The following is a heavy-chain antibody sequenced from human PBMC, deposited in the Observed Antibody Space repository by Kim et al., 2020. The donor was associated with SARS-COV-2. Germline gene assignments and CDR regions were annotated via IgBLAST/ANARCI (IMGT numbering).Heavy chain of an antibody. Sequence: ADSVKGRFTISRDNSKNTLYLQMNSLRADDTAVYYCAKGKGVIKGAFDMWGQGTMVIVSS. V-gene: IGHV3-23*01. D-gene: IGHD3-10*01. CDR3: AKGKGVIKGAFDM. J-gene: IGHJ3*02.